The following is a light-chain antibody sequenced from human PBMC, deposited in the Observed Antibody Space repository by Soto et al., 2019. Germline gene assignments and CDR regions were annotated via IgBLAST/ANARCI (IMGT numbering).Light chain of an antibody. CDR2: SGY. V-gene: IGKV3-11*01. CDR3: QQRSNWPS. CDR1: QSVSSS. Sequence: FVVTQSPDTLSLSPGETATLSCRASQSVSSSVAWYQHKPGQSPRLVVYSGYKRSPGVPARFSGSGSGTDFTLTISSLESDDFAIYYCQQRSNWPSFGPGTKVDIK. J-gene: IGKJ3*01.